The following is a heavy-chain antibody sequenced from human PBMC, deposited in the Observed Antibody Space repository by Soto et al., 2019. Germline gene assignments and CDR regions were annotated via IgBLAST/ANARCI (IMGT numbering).Heavy chain of an antibody. D-gene: IGHD3-10*01. Sequence: EVQLVESGGGLVQPGGSLRLSCAASGFTFSSYWMSWVRQAPGKGLEWVANIKQDGSEKYYVDSVKGRFTISRDNAKNSLYLQMNSLRAEDTAVYYCARPPPVLLWFGELVGYFDYWGQGTLVTVSS. J-gene: IGHJ4*02. CDR2: IKQDGSEK. CDR3: ARPPPVLLWFGELVGYFDY. V-gene: IGHV3-7*01. CDR1: GFTFSSYW.